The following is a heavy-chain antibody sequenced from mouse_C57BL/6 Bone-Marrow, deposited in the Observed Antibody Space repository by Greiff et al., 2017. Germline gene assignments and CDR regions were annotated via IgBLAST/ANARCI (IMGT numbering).Heavy chain of an antibody. CDR1: GYTFTDYE. J-gene: IGHJ2*01. Sequence: QVQLQQSGAELVRPGASVTLSCKASGYTFTDYEMHWVKQTPVHGLEWIGAIDPETGGTAYNQKFKGKAILTADKSSSTAYMELRSLTSEDSAVYYCTNYDGSRGYWGQGTTLTVSS. V-gene: IGHV1-15*01. D-gene: IGHD1-1*01. CDR2: IDPETGGT. CDR3: TNYDGSRGY.